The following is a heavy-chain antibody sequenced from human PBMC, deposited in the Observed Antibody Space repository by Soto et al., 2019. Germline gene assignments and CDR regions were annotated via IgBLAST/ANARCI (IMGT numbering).Heavy chain of an antibody. CDR1: GGSISSGSFY. CDR2: IYYSGDT. CDR3: AREWSGGRRDGNPDKYYGMDV. Sequence: SETLSLTCTVSGGSISSGSFYWTWIRQHPGKGLEFIGYIYYSGDTYYNPSLRSRVIISLDTSKSQFSLRLNSVTAADTAVYYCAREWSGGRRDGNPDKYYGMDVWGQGTKVT. V-gene: IGHV4-31*03. D-gene: IGHD2-15*01. J-gene: IGHJ6*02.